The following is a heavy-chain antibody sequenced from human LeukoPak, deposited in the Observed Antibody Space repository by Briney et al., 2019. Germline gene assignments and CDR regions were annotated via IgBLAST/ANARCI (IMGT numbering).Heavy chain of an antibody. D-gene: IGHD3-22*01. J-gene: IGHJ3*02. V-gene: IGHV1-8*01. Sequence: GASVKVSCKASGYTFTSYDINWVRQATGQGLGWMGWMNPNSGNTGYAQKFQGRVTMTRNTSISTAYMELNSLRSEDTAVYYCARVRDYYDSSGYTDAFDIWGQGTMVTVSS. CDR2: MNPNSGNT. CDR3: ARVRDYYDSSGYTDAFDI. CDR1: GYTFTSYD.